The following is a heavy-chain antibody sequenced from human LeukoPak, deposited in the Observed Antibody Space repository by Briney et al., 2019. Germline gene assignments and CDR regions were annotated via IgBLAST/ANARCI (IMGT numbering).Heavy chain of an antibody. Sequence: SETLSLACSFFGDSFSEYYWTWIRRPPGGTLEWIGHIYYRGSTKYNPSLKNRVTISVDTSKNQVSLTLTSVTAADTAVYYCARAMRWTSGPVELGWFDRWGQGTQVSVSS. D-gene: IGHD1-1*01. CDR1: GDSFSEYY. J-gene: IGHJ5*02. V-gene: IGHV4-59*01. CDR3: ARAMRWTSGPVELGWFDR. CDR2: IYYRGST.